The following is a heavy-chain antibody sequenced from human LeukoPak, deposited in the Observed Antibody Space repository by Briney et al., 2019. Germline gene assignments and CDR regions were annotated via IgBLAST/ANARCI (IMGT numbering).Heavy chain of an antibody. CDR3: ARALKPYYYDSSAQSGYYFDY. V-gene: IGHV4-59*08. CDR2: ISDIGSI. CDR1: GGSISSYY. Sequence: SETLSLTCTVSGGSISSYYWSWIRQPPGKGLEWIAYISDIGSINYNPSLKSRVTISLDTSKNQFSLKLSSVTAADTAVYYCARALKPYYYDSSAQSGYYFDYWGQGTLVTVSS. J-gene: IGHJ4*02. D-gene: IGHD3-22*01.